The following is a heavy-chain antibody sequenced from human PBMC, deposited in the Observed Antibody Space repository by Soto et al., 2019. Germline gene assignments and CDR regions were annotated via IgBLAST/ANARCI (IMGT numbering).Heavy chain of an antibody. CDR2: INHSGST. Sequence: SETLSLTCAVYGGSFSGYYWSWIRQPPGKGLEWIGEINHSGSTNYNPSLKSRVTISVDTSKNQFSLKLSSVTAADTAVYFCARGRDYYGSGSYPNWGQGTTVTVSS. CDR1: GGSFSGYY. CDR3: ARGRDYYGSGSYPN. J-gene: IGHJ6*02. V-gene: IGHV4-34*01. D-gene: IGHD3-10*01.